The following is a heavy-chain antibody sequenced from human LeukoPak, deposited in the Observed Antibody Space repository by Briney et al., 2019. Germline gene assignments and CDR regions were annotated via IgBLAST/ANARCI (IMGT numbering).Heavy chain of an antibody. V-gene: IGHV3-53*01. CDR2: IYSDNT. Sequence: GGSLRLSCTVSGFTVSSNSMSWVRQAPEKGLEWVSFIYSDNTHYSDSVKGRFTISRDNSKNTLYLQMNSLRAEDTAVYYCARRAGAYSHPYDYWGQGTLVTVSS. D-gene: IGHD4/OR15-4a*01. CDR3: ARRAGAYSHPYDY. J-gene: IGHJ4*02. CDR1: GFTVSSNS.